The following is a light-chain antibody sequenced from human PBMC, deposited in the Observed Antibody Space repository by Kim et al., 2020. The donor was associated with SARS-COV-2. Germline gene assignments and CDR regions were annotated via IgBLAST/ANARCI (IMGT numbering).Light chain of an antibody. J-gene: IGLJ1*01. CDR1: QLGDKY. V-gene: IGLV3-1*01. Sequence: VSPGQTASITCSGDQLGDKYASWSQQKPGQSPVLVIYQDSKRPSGIPERFSGSNSGNTATLTISGTQAMDEADYYCQAWDSSTYVFGTGTKVTVL. CDR2: QDS. CDR3: QAWDSSTYV.